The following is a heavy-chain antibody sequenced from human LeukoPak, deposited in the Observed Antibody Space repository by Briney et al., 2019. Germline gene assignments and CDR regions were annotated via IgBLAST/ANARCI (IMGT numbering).Heavy chain of an antibody. Sequence: PGGSLRLSCAASGFTVSSNYMSWVRQAPGKGLEWVSVIYSGGSTYYADSVKGRFTISRDNSKNTLYLQMNSLRAEDTAVYYCARARFLTGIDYWGQGTLVTVSS. J-gene: IGHJ4*02. CDR1: GFTVSSNY. D-gene: IGHD7-27*01. CDR3: ARARFLTGIDY. V-gene: IGHV3-66*01. CDR2: IYSGGST.